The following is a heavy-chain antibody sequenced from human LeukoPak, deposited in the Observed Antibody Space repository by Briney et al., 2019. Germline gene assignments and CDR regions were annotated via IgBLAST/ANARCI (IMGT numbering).Heavy chain of an antibody. CDR1: GFKFDTYA. Sequence: PGGSLRLSCAPSGFKFDTYAMHWVRQAPGKGLEWVALISYDGGNIYYGDSVRGRFTISRDNDNNMLYLQMNSLRPEDTAVYYCVRDPPFGNGWSQNFFDYWGQGTLVIVSS. D-gene: IGHD6-19*01. J-gene: IGHJ4*02. CDR2: ISYDGGNI. CDR3: VRDPPFGNGWSQNFFDY. V-gene: IGHV3-30*04.